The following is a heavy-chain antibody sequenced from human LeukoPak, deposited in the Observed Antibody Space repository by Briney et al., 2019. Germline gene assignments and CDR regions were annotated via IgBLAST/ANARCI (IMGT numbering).Heavy chain of an antibody. Sequence: SETLSLTCTVSGGSISSYYWSWIRQPPGKGLEWIGYIYYSGSTNYNPSLKSRVTISVDTSKNLFSLKLSSVTAADTAVYYCARLPGKLLRTYYYYYMDVWGKGTTVTVSS. CDR1: GGSISSYY. J-gene: IGHJ6*03. CDR3: ARLPGKLLRTYYYYYMDV. V-gene: IGHV4-59*08. D-gene: IGHD1-26*01. CDR2: IYYSGST.